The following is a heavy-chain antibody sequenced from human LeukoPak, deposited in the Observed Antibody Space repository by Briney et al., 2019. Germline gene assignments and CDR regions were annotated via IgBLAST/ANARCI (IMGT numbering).Heavy chain of an antibody. D-gene: IGHD3-22*01. CDR2: IYSDGRT. CDR1: GFTLSSYA. Sequence: GGSLRLSCAASGFTLSSYAMNWVRQAPGKGLEWVSLIYSDGRTYYADSVKGRCTISRDNSKNTLYLQMNSLRVEDTAVYYCARGLFLSGYLDAFDIWGQGTVVTVSS. CDR3: ARGLFLSGYLDAFDI. V-gene: IGHV3-53*01. J-gene: IGHJ3*02.